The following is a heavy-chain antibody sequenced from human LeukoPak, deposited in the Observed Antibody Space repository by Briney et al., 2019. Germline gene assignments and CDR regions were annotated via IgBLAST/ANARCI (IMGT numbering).Heavy chain of an antibody. CDR3: ALSLGSWDWFDP. D-gene: IGHD3-16*02. Sequence: GGSLRLSCAASGFTFSSYSMNWVRQAPGKGLEWVSSISSSGSYIYYADLLKGRFIISRDNAKNSLYLQMNSLRAEDTAVYYCALSLGSWDWFDPWGQGTLVTVSS. V-gene: IGHV3-21*01. CDR2: ISSSGSYI. J-gene: IGHJ5*02. CDR1: GFTFSSYS.